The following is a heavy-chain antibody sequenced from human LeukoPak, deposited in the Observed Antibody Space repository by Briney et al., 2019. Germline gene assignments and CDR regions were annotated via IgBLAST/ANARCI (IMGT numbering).Heavy chain of an antibody. CDR1: GYTFTSYY. Sequence: ASVTVSCKASGYTFTSYYMHWVRQAPGQGLEWMGIINPSGGSTSYAQKFQGRVTMTRDTSTSTVYMELSSLRFEDTAVYYCARRLSSGWPYYYYYYGMDVWGQGTTVTVSS. CDR2: INPSGGST. CDR3: ARRLSSGWPYYYYYYGMDV. V-gene: IGHV1-46*01. J-gene: IGHJ6*02. D-gene: IGHD6-19*01.